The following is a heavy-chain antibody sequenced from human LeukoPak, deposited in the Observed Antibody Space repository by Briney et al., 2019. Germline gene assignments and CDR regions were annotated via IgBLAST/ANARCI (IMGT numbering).Heavy chain of an antibody. D-gene: IGHD3-3*01. CDR1: GFPFGSYA. CDR3: AKDLEWLSYFDY. Sequence: PGGSLRLSCAASGFPFGSYAMSWVRQAPGKGLEWVSSFSANGVSTYYADSVKARFTISRDNSKNSLYLQMNSLRAEDTSVYYCAKDLEWLSYFDYWGQGTLVTVSS. J-gene: IGHJ4*02. V-gene: IGHV3-23*01. CDR2: FSANGVST.